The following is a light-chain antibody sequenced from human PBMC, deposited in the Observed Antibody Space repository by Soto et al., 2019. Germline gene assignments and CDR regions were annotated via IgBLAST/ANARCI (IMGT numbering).Light chain of an antibody. CDR2: DAS. CDR3: QQYVNALT. CDR1: QDISNH. V-gene: IGKV1-33*01. Sequence: DIQMTQSPSSLSASAGERVTITCQASQDISNHLNWYQQKAGKAPKLLINDASNLETGVPSRFSGSGSGTDFTLTISSLQPEDIATYYCQQYVNALTFGGGTKVEIK. J-gene: IGKJ4*01.